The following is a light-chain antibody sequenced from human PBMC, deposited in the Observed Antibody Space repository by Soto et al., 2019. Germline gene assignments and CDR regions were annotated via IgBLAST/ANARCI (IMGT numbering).Light chain of an antibody. CDR3: QSYDSSLSGQLYV. CDR1: SSNIGAGYD. V-gene: IGLV1-40*01. CDR2: GNS. J-gene: IGLJ1*01. Sequence: QSVLTQPPSVSGAPGQRVTISCTGSSSNIGAGYDVHWYQQLPGTAPKLLIYGNSNRPSGVPDRFSGSKSGTSASLAITGLQAEDEADYYCQSYDSSLSGQLYVFGTGTKVTVL.